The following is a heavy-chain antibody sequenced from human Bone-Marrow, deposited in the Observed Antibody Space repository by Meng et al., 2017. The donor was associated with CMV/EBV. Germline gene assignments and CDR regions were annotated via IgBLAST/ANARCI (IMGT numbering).Heavy chain of an antibody. J-gene: IGHJ3*02. V-gene: IGHV3-30*04. CDR3: AREGELDAFDI. CDR1: GFTFSSYA. CDR2: ISYDGSNK. Sequence: GGSLRLSCAASGFTFSSYAMHWVRQAPGKGLEWEAVISYDGSNKYYADSVKGRFTISRDNSKNTLYLQMNSLRAEDTAVYYCAREGELDAFDIWGQGTMVTVSS. D-gene: IGHD1-26*01.